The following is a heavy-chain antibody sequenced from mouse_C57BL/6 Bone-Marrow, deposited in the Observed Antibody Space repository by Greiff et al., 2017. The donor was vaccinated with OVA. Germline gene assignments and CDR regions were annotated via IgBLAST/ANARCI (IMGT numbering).Heavy chain of an antibody. CDR3: TRGYYFDY. CDR2: IDPTNDYT. Sequence: VKVVESGAELARPGASVKMSCKASGYTFTSYTIHWVKQRPGQGLEWIGYIDPTNDYTNYNQKFKGKATLTADKSSSTAYMQLSSLTSEDSAVYYCTRGYYFDYWGQGTTLTVSS. CDR1: GYTFTSYT. V-gene: IGHV1-4*01. J-gene: IGHJ2*01.